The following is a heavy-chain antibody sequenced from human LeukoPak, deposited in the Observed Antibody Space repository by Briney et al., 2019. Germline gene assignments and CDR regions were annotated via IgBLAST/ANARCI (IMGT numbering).Heavy chain of an antibody. J-gene: IGHJ4*02. CDR2: ISWNSGSI. V-gene: IGHV3-9*01. Sequence: PGGSLRLSCAASGFTFDDYAMHWVRQAPGKGLAWVSGISWNSGSIGYADSVKGRFTISRENAKNSLYLQMNSLRAEDTAAYYCARAPAYCSGGRCYVSHYFDCWGQGTLDTVSS. CDR3: ARAPAYCSGGRCYVSHYFDC. D-gene: IGHD2-15*01. CDR1: GFTFDDYA.